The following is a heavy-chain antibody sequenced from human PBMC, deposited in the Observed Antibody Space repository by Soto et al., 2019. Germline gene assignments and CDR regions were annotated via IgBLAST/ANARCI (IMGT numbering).Heavy chain of an antibody. V-gene: IGHV3-48*03. CDR1: GFSFSSYE. CDR3: VREGQWGYAFDV. Sequence: GGSLRLSCAASGFSFSSYEFIWVRQAPGKGLEWVSYISSSATRIYYADSVRGRFTFSRDNAKNSLYLQMNSLRAEDTAIYYCVREGQWGYAFDVWGQGTMVTVSS. D-gene: IGHD6-19*01. CDR2: ISSSATRI. J-gene: IGHJ3*01.